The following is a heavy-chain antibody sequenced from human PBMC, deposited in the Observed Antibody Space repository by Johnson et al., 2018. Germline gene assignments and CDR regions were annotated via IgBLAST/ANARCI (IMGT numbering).Heavy chain of an antibody. V-gene: IGHV1-69*01. CDR3: AKDNFGYGGNLVDAFDI. D-gene: IGHD4-23*01. CDR1: GGTFSSYA. Sequence: QVQLVQSGAEVKKPGSSVKVSCKASGGTFSSYAISWVRQAPGQGLEWMGGIIPIFGTANYAQKFPGRVKITADESTSQAYMELSSLGSEDTAVYYCAKDNFGYGGNLVDAFDIWGQGTMVTVSS. CDR2: IIPIFGTA. J-gene: IGHJ3*02.